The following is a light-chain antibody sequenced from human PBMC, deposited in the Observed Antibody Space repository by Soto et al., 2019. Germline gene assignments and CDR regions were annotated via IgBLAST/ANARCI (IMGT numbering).Light chain of an antibody. CDR1: QDISNY. CDR2: DAS. V-gene: IGKV1-33*01. J-gene: IGKJ4*01. Sequence: DIQMTQSPSSLSASVGDRVTITCQASQDISNYLNWYQQKPGKAPTLLIYDASNLETVVPSRFSGSGSGTDFTFTISSLQPADIATYYCQQYDNLLLTFGGGTKVEIK. CDR3: QQYDNLLLT.